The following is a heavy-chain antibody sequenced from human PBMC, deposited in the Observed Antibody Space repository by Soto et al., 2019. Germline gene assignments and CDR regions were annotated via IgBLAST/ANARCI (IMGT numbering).Heavy chain of an antibody. Sequence: QVQLVQSGAEVKKPGASVKVSCKASGYTFTGYYMHWVRQAPGQGLEWMGWINPNSGGTNYAQKFQGWVTMTRDTSISKAYMELSRLRYDDTAVYYCARGRDHDYGDLGYWGQGTLVTVSS. CDR2: INPNSGGT. D-gene: IGHD4-17*01. V-gene: IGHV1-2*04. J-gene: IGHJ4*02. CDR1: GYTFTGYY. CDR3: ARGRDHDYGDLGY.